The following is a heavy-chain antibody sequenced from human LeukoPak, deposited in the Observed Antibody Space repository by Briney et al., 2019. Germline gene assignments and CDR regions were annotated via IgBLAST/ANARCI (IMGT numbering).Heavy chain of an antibody. D-gene: IGHD1-1*01. CDR1: GFTFSSYA. CDR3: ARDPGLGRTGFDY. CDR2: ISSSGSTI. V-gene: IGHV3-48*03. J-gene: IGHJ4*02. Sequence: GGSLRLSCAASGFTFSSYAMNWVRQAPGKGLEWVSYISSSGSTIYYADSVKGRFTISRDNAKNSLYLQMNSLRAEDTAVYYCARDPGLGRTGFDYWGQGTLVTVSS.